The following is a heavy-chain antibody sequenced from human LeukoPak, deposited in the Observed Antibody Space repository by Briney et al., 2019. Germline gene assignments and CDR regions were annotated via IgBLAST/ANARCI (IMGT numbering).Heavy chain of an antibody. D-gene: IGHD6-19*01. V-gene: IGHV4-31*03. Sequence: SQTLSLTCTVSGGSISSGGYYWSWIRQHPGKGLEWIGYIYYSGSTYYNPSLKSRVTISVDTSKNQFSLKLSSVTAADTAVYYCAGSSGWYVAFDIWGQGTMVTVSS. CDR3: AGSSGWYVAFDI. J-gene: IGHJ3*02. CDR1: GGSISSGGYY. CDR2: IYYSGST.